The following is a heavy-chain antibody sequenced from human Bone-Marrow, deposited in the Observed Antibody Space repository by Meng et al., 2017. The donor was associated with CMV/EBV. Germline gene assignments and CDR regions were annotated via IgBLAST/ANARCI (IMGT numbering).Heavy chain of an antibody. V-gene: IGHV1-69*10. Sequence: SVKVSCKASGYTFTSYAISWVRQAPGQGLEWMGGIIPILGIANYAQKFQGRVTITTDESTSTAYMELSSLRSEDTAVYYCARLSRMMAARPWPAFDIWGQGTMVTVSS. CDR2: IIPILGIA. D-gene: IGHD6-6*01. CDR1: GYTFTSYA. J-gene: IGHJ3*02. CDR3: ARLSRMMAARPWPAFDI.